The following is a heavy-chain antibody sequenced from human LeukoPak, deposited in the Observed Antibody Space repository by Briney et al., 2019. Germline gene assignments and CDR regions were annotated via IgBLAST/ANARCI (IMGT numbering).Heavy chain of an antibody. CDR3: ARDEVWVDSSSSVVDY. D-gene: IGHD6-6*01. J-gene: IGHJ4*02. Sequence: GGSLRLSCAASGFTFSSYSMNWVRQAPGKGLEWVSYISSSGTTIYYVDSVKGRFTISRDNAKNSLYLQMNSLRAEDTAVYYCARDEVWVDSSSSVVDYWGQGTLVTVSS. V-gene: IGHV3-48*04. CDR2: ISSSGTTI. CDR1: GFTFSSYS.